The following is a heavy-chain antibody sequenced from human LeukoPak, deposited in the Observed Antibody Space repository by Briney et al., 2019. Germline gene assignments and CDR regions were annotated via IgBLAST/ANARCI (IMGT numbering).Heavy chain of an antibody. CDR2: ISYDGSNK. V-gene: IGHV3-30*18. Sequence: PGGSLRLSCAASGFTFSSYGMHWVRQAPGKGLEWVAVISYDGSNKYYADSVKGRFTISRDNSKNTLYLQMNSLRAEDTAVYYCAKGPDMAVAYWGQGTLVTVSS. J-gene: IGHJ4*02. CDR3: AKGPDMAVAY. D-gene: IGHD6-19*01. CDR1: GFTFSSYG.